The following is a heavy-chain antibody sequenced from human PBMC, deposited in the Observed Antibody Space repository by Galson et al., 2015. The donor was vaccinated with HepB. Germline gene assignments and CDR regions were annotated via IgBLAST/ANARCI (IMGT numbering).Heavy chain of an antibody. CDR3: AKSSGYHDPVDY. J-gene: IGHJ4*02. D-gene: IGHD3-22*01. V-gene: IGHV3-9*01. CDR2: ISWNSDSI. Sequence: SLRLSCAGSGFTFEDYAMHWVRQAPGKGLEWVSGISWNSDSIGYADSVKGRFTLSRDNAKNSLYMQMNSLRAEDTALYYCAKSSGYHDPVDYWGQGTLVTVSS. CDR1: GFTFEDYA.